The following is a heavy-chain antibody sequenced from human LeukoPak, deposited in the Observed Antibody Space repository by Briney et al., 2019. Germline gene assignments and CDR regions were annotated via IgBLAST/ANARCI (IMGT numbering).Heavy chain of an antibody. Sequence: PGGSLRLSCAASGFTVSSNYMSWVRQAPGKGLEWVSVIYSGGSTYYADSVKGRFTISRDNSKNTLYLQMNSLRAEDTAVYYCAKASSDIVVVPAAYWGQGTLVTVSS. V-gene: IGHV3-66*01. J-gene: IGHJ4*02. D-gene: IGHD2-2*01. CDR2: IYSGGST. CDR3: AKASSDIVVVPAAY. CDR1: GFTVSSNY.